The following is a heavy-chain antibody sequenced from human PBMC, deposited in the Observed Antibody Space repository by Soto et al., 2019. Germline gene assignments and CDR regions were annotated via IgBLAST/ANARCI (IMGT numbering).Heavy chain of an antibody. V-gene: IGHV4-4*02. CDR1: GDSINNTYW. D-gene: IGHD2-21*01. J-gene: IGHJ5*02. CDR3: VRGVCRTNCFVGSQWFDP. CDR2: IYHTGGR. Sequence: PSETLSLTCFVSGDSINNTYWWSWVREAPEKGLEWIGGIYHTGGRSYMPSLSGRITLSVDTSKNQFSLQLICVTAADTAVYYCVRGVCRTNCFVGSQWFDPWGQGISVTVSS.